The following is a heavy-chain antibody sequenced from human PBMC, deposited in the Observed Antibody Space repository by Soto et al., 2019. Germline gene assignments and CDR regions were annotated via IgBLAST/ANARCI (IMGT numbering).Heavy chain of an antibody. V-gene: IGHV3-74*01. J-gene: IGHJ5*02. CDR3: AYLVPRPA. CDR1: GFTFSSSW. CDR2: INSDGSST. Sequence: GGSLRLSCVVSGFTFSSSWMHWVRQAPGKGLVWVSRINSDGSSTNYADSVKGRFTISRDNAKNTLYLQMNSLRAEDTAVYYCAYLVPRPAWGQGTLVTVSS. D-gene: IGHD3-10*01.